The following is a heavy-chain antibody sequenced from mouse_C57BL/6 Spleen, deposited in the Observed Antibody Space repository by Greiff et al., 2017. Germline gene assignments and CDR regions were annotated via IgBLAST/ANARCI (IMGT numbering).Heavy chain of an antibody. CDR2: IDPSDSYT. CDR1: GYTFTSYW. Sequence: QVQLQQPGAELVRPGTSVKLSCKASGYTFTSYWMHWVKQRPGQGLEWIGVIDPSDSYTNYNQKFKGKATLTVDTSSSTAYMQLSSLTSEDSAVYYVARTALLPDYWGQGTTLTVSS. V-gene: IGHV1-59*01. CDR3: ARTALLPDY. J-gene: IGHJ2*01. D-gene: IGHD2-10*01.